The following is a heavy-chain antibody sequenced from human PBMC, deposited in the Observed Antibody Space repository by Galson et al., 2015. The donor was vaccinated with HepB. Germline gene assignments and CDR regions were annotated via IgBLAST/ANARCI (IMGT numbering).Heavy chain of an antibody. CDR2: IWYDGSNK. J-gene: IGHJ1*01. V-gene: IGHV3-33*01. CDR3: ARTGREDEWHFQH. Sequence: SLRLSCAASGFIFSSYGMHWVRQAPGKGLEWVAVIWYDGSNKYYADSVKGRFTISRDNSKNTLYLQMNSLRAEDTAVYYCARTGREDEWHFQHWGQGTLVTVSS. CDR1: GFIFSSYG. D-gene: IGHD1-14*01.